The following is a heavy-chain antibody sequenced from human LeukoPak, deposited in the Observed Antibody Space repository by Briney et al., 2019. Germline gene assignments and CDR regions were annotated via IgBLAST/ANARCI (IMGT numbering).Heavy chain of an antibody. V-gene: IGHV4-39*01. CDR1: GGSSSSSSYY. J-gene: IGHJ4*02. D-gene: IGHD3-3*01. CDR3: ATGNYDFWSGYYIHFDY. Sequence: SETLSLTCTVSGGSSSSSSYYWGWIRQPPGKGLEWIGSIYYSGSTYYNPSLKSRVTISVDTSKNQFSLKLSSVTAADTAVYYCATGNYDFWSGYYIHFDYWGQGTLVTVSS. CDR2: IYYSGST.